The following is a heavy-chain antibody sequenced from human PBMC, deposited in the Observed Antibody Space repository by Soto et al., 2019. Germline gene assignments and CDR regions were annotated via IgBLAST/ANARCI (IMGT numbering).Heavy chain of an antibody. CDR1: GGTFSSYA. Sequence: SVKVSGKASGGTFSSYAISWVRQAPGQGLEWMGGIIPIFGTANYAQKFQGRVTITADESTSTAYMELSSLRSEDTAVYYCARWLYYYDSSGYSDFDYWGQGTLVTV. V-gene: IGHV1-69*13. CDR3: ARWLYYYDSSGYSDFDY. D-gene: IGHD3-22*01. CDR2: IIPIFGTA. J-gene: IGHJ4*02.